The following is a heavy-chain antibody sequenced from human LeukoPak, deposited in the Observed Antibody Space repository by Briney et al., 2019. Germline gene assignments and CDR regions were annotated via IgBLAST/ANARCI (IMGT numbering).Heavy chain of an antibody. CDR3: ARVGTYYYDSSGYYYVEDWFDP. J-gene: IGHJ5*02. D-gene: IGHD3-22*01. V-gene: IGHV1-69*01. CDR2: IIPIFGTA. CDR1: GGTFSSYA. Sequence: SVKVSCKASGGTFSSYAISWVRQAPGQGLEWMGGIIPIFGTANYAQKFQGRVTITADESTSTAYMELSSLRSEDTAVYYCARVGTYYYDSSGYYYVEDWFDPWGQGTLVTVSS.